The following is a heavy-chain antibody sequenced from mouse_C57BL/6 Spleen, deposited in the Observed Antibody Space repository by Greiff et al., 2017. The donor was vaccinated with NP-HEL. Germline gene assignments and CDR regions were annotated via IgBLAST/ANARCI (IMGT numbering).Heavy chain of an antibody. V-gene: IGHV2-2*01. Sequence: QVQLKESGPGLVQPSQSLSITCTVSGFSLTSYGVHWVRQSPGKGLEWLGVIWSGGSTDYNAAFISRLSISKDNSKSQVFFKMNSLQADDTAIYYCARNPDPYYSNYVWYFDVWGTGTTVTVSS. J-gene: IGHJ1*03. CDR2: IWSGGST. D-gene: IGHD2-5*01. CDR1: GFSLTSYG. CDR3: ARNPDPYYSNYVWYFDV.